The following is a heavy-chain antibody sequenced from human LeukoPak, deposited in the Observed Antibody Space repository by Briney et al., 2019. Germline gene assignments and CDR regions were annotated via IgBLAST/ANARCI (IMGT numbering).Heavy chain of an antibody. J-gene: IGHJ4*02. Sequence: GGSLRLSCAASGFTFSSYSMSWVRQAPGKGLEWVSSISSSSSYIYYADSVKGRFPISGDNAKNSLYLQMNSLSAEDTAVYYCARDLTTDYWGQGTLVTVSS. V-gene: IGHV3-21*01. CDR1: GFTFSSYS. D-gene: IGHD3-22*01. CDR3: ARDLTTDY. CDR2: ISSSSSYI.